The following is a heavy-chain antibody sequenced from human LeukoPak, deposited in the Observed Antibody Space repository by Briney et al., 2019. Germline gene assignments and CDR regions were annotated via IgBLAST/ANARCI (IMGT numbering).Heavy chain of an antibody. J-gene: IGHJ3*02. D-gene: IGHD2-21*02. CDR2: IADDEREN. Sequence: PGPCLRPAYSASGFTFSCYYIDSARQARGNGMGWEDAIADDERENSYATSVKGRLTISRGSSKNTVYLQMSSLRPEDTALCYCARVGCGPDCNSEGALDIWGQGTLVTVSS. CDR1: GFTFSCYY. CDR3: ARVGCGPDCNSEGALDI. V-gene: IGHV3-30*03.